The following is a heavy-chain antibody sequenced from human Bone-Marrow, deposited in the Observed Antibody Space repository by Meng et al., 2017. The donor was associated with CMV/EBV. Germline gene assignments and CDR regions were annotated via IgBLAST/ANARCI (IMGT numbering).Heavy chain of an antibody. CDR2: ISSSSSYI. CDR3: ARWEIVDAFDI. J-gene: IGHJ3*02. CDR1: GFTFSSYS. V-gene: IGHV3-21*01. Sequence: GGSLRLSRAASGFTFSSYSMNWVRQAPGKGLEWVSSISSSSSYIYYADSVKGRFTISRDNAKNSLYLQMNSLRAEDTAVYYCARWEIVDAFDIWGQGTMVTVSS. D-gene: IGHD5-12*01.